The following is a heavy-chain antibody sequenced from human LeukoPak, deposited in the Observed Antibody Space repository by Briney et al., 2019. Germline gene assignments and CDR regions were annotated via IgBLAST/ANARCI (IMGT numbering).Heavy chain of an antibody. CDR3: ARKTAMVWYYYYYMDV. V-gene: IGHV4-39*07. CDR2: IYYSGST. Sequence: SETLSLSCTVSGGSLSSSSYYWGWIRQPPGKGLEWIGSIYYSGSTYYNPSLKSRVTISVDTSKNQFSLKLSSVTAADTAVYYCARKTAMVWYYYYYMDVWGKGTTVTISS. J-gene: IGHJ6*03. D-gene: IGHD5-18*01. CDR1: GGSLSSSSYY.